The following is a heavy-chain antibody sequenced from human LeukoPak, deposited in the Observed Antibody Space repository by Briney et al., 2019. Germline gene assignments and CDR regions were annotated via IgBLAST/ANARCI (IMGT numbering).Heavy chain of an antibody. CDR1: GGSISSTNW. V-gene: IGHV4-4*02. J-gene: IGHJ4*02. Sequence: SETLSLTCGVSGGSISSTNWWTWVRQPPGKGLEWIGGVHLDGRTNYNPSLQSRLTMSVDFSENHISLKLTSVTAADTAVYYCAREGGPFRPLDYSGQGTLVTVSS. D-gene: IGHD2/OR15-2a*01. CDR3: AREGGPFRPLDY. CDR2: VHLDGRT.